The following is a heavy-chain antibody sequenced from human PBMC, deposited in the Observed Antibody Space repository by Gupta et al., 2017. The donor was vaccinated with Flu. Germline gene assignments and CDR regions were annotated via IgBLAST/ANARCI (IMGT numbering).Heavy chain of an antibody. D-gene: IGHD2-15*01. Sequence: EVKLVESGGGLVQPGGSLRLSCAASEFTVGYNYMSWVRQAPGKALEWVSTIFRGGNTYYADSVKGRFTISRDNSKKTVWLQMNGLRAEDSAVYYCTRSGYCSGDACYSYYAMDVWGQGTTVAVSS. V-gene: IGHV3-53*04. CDR3: TRSGYCSGDACYSYYAMDV. CDR2: IFRGGNT. CDR1: EFTVGYNY. J-gene: IGHJ6*02.